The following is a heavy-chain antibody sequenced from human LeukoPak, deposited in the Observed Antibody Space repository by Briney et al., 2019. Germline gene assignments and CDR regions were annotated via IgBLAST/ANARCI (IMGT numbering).Heavy chain of an antibody. CDR3: TTDSRARLRFLEWLPYNWLDP. CDR1: GFTFSNAW. V-gene: IGHV3-15*01. Sequence: GGSLRLSCAASGFTFSNAWMSWVRQAPGKGLEWVGRIKSKADGGTTDYAAPVKGRFTISRDDSKNTLYLQMNSLKTEDTAVYYCTTDSRARLRFLEWLPYNWLDPWGQGTLVTVSS. J-gene: IGHJ5*02. D-gene: IGHD3-3*01. CDR2: IKSKADGGTT.